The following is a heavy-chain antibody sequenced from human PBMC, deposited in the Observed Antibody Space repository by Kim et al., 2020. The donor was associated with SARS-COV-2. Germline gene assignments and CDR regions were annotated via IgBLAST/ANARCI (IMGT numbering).Heavy chain of an antibody. CDR3: ARDRSTTVTDYYYYYGMDV. J-gene: IGHJ6*02. Sequence: SVKVSCKASGGTFSSYAISWVRQAPGQGLEWMGGIIPIFGTANYAQKFQGRVTITADESTSTAYMELSSLRSEDTAVYYCARDRSTTVTDYYYYYGMDVWGQGTTVTVSS. V-gene: IGHV1-69*13. CDR2: IIPIFGTA. D-gene: IGHD4-17*01. CDR1: GGTFSSYA.